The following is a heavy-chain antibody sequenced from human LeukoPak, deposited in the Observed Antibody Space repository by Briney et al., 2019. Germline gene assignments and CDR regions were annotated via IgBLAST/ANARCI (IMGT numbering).Heavy chain of an antibody. CDR1: SVSISNSGYS. CDR3: ARVNGYSYGSFDD. CDR2: IYYSGTT. J-gene: IGHJ4*02. D-gene: IGHD5-18*01. Sequence: SETLSLTCAVSSVSISNSGYSWSWIRQAPGKGLDYIVYIYYSGTTYYNPSLKRRISMSIDTSKNQFSLRPTSVTAADTAVYYCARVNGYSYGSFDDWAQGILVIVSS. V-gene: IGHV4-30-4*07.